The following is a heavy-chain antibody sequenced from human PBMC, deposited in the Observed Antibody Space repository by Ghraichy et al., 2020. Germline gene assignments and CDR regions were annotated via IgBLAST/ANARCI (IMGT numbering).Heavy chain of an antibody. Sequence: SVKVSCKASGGTFSSYAISWVRQAPGQGLEWMGGIIPIFGTANYAQKFQGRVTITTDESTSTAYMELSSLRSEDTAVYYCARDPRLDYGDYNWFDPWGQGTLVTVSS. CDR3: ARDPRLDYGDYNWFDP. D-gene: IGHD4-17*01. CDR2: IIPIFGTA. J-gene: IGHJ5*02. CDR1: GGTFSSYA. V-gene: IGHV1-69*05.